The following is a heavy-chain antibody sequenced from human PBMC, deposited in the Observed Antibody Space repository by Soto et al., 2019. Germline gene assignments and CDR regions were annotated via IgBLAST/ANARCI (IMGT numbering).Heavy chain of an antibody. V-gene: IGHV4-34*01. CDR1: GGSVNGYS. CDR2: INHARGT. J-gene: IGHJ5*02. CDR3: ATRITVFGLLIPPFDP. D-gene: IGHD3-3*01. Sequence: PSETLSLTCAVYGGSVNGYSWNWVRPPPGKGLEWIGEINHARGTHYNPSLNSRVTMSADTTNNQSSLMLSSMTAADTAIYYCATRITVFGLLIPPFDPWGQGTQVTVSS.